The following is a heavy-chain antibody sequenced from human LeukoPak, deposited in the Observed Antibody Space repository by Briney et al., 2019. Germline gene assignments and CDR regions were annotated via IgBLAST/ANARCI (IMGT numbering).Heavy chain of an antibody. CDR3: ARQTSHSDRYGSGSYYQPANYYYYYYMDV. D-gene: IGHD3-10*01. J-gene: IGHJ6*03. V-gene: IGHV4-61*02. CDR2: IYTSGST. CDR1: GGSISSGSYY. Sequence: KPSETLSLTCTVSGGSISSGSYYWSWIRQPAGKGLEWIGRIYTSGSTNYNPSLKSRVTISVDTSKNQFSLKLSSVTAADTAVYYCARQTSHSDRYGSGSYYQPANYYYYYYMDVWGKGTTVTISS.